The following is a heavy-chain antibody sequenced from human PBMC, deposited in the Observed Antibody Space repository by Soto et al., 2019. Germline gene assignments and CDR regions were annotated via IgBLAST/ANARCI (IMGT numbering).Heavy chain of an antibody. CDR2: RYYRSKWYN. CDR3: ARDEGGGYDILTGYPLYYYYGMDV. D-gene: IGHD3-9*01. CDR1: VDSVSSNSAA. J-gene: IGHJ6*02. V-gene: IGHV6-1*01. Sequence: SQTLSLTCAISVDSVSSNSAAGNCIRQSPSRGLEWLGRRYYRSKWYNDYAVSVKSRITINPDTSKNQFSLQLNSVTPEDTAVYYCARDEGGGYDILTGYPLYYYYGMDVWGQGTTVTVSS.